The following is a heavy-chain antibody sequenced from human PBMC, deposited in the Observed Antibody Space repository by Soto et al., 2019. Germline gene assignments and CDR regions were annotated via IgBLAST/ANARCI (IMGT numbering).Heavy chain of an antibody. CDR1: GFTFSSYA. CDR2: ISYDGSNK. D-gene: IGHD3-10*01. CDR3: ARGPRNYGSGERGWFDP. Sequence: QVQLVESGGGVVQPGRSLRLSCAASGFTFSSYAMHWVRQAPGKGPGWVAVISYDGSNKYYADSVKGRFTISRDNSKNTLYLQMNSLGAEDTAVYYCARGPRNYGSGERGWFDPWGQGTLVTVSS. V-gene: IGHV3-30-3*01. J-gene: IGHJ5*02.